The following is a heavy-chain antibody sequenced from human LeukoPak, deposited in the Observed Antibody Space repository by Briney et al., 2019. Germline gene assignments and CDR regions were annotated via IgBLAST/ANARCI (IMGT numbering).Heavy chain of an antibody. V-gene: IGHV3-23*01. CDR3: ATYRHVLLPFES. Sequence: GGSLRLSCAASGFTFSSYAMSWVRQAPGKGLEWVSAISGSGGSTYYADSVKGRFTISRDNSKSTLSLQMNSLRAEDTAIYYCATYRHVLLPFESWGQGTLVTVSS. J-gene: IGHJ4*02. CDR1: GFTFSSYA. D-gene: IGHD2-8*02. CDR2: ISGSGGST.